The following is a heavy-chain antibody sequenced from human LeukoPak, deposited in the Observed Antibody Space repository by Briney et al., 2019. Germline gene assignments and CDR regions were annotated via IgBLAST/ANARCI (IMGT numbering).Heavy chain of an antibody. CDR1: GGSYSGYY. J-gene: IGHJ4*02. CDR2: INHSGST. Sequence: SDTLSLTCAVYGGSYSGYYWSWIRQPPGKGLEWIGEINHSGSTNYNPSLKSRVTISVDTSKNQFSLKLSSVTAADTAVYYCARGPSAIVYWGQGTLVTVSS. D-gene: IGHD2-2*01. CDR3: ARGPSAIVY. V-gene: IGHV4-34*01.